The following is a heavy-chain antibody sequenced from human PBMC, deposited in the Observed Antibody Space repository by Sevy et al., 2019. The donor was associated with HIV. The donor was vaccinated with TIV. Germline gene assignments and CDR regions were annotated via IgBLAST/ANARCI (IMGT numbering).Heavy chain of an antibody. CDR1: AFTFDDYG. CDR2: ISWNSATI. J-gene: IGHJ4*02. D-gene: IGHD2-15*01. V-gene: IGHV3-9*03. Sequence: GGSLRLSCAASAFTFDDYGMHWVRQAPGKGLEWVSGISWNSATIVYADSAKGRFTISRDNARNSLYLQMNSLRVEDMAFYYCAKGAGSSLLSAIAYWGQGTLVTVSS. CDR3: AKGAGSSLLSAIAY.